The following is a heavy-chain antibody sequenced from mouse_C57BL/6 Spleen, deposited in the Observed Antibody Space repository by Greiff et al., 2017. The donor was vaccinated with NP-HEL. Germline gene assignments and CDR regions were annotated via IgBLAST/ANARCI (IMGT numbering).Heavy chain of an antibody. J-gene: IGHJ3*01. CDR1: GFSFNTYA. V-gene: IGHV10-1*01. CDR2: IRSKSNNYAT. Sequence: DVHLVESGGGLVQPKGSLKLSCAASGFSFNTYAMNWVRQAPGKGLEWVACIRSKSNNYATYYADSVKDRFTISRDDSESMLYLQMNNLKTEDTAMYYCVRNDGFAYWGQGTLVTVSA. CDR3: VRNDGFAY. D-gene: IGHD2-12*01.